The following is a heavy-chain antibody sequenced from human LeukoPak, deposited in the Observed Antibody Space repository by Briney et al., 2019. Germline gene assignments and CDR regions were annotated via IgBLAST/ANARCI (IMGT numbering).Heavy chain of an antibody. J-gene: IGHJ5*02. D-gene: IGHD6-13*01. V-gene: IGHV1-8*01. CDR2: MNPNSGNT. Sequence: ASVKVSCKASGYTFTSYDINWVRQATGQGLEWMGWMNPNSGNTGYAQKFQGRVTMTRNTSMSTAYMELSSLRSEDTAVYYCARDSSSSSWYRFGWFDPWGQGTLVTVSS. CDR1: GYTFTSYD. CDR3: ARDSSSSSWYRFGWFDP.